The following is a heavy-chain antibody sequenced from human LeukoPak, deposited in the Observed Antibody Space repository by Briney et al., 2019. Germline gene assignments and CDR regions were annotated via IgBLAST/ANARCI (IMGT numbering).Heavy chain of an antibody. CDR2: ISSSSSYI. CDR1: GFTFSSYS. J-gene: IGHJ6*02. V-gene: IGHV3-21*01. CDR3: AREGRYCSSTSCYSGDYYGMDL. D-gene: IGHD2-2*01. Sequence: GGSLRLSCAASGFTFSSYSMNWVRQAPGTGLQSASSISSSSSYIYYADSVKGRFTISRDNAKNSLYLQMNSLRAEDTAVYYCAREGRYCSSTSCYSGDYYGMDLWGQGTTVTVSS.